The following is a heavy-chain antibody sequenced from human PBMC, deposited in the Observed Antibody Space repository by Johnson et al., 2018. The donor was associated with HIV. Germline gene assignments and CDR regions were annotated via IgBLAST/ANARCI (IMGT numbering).Heavy chain of an antibody. CDR3: ANFGARYSSSSVSEDAFDI. J-gene: IGHJ3*02. V-gene: IGHV3-9*01. Sequence: VQLVESGGGLVQPGRSLRLSCAASGFTFDDYAMHWVRQAPGKGLEWVSGISWNSGIIVYADSVKGRFTISRDNAKNSLYLQMNSLRAEDTALYYCANFGARYSSSSVSEDAFDIWG. CDR2: ISWNSGII. D-gene: IGHD6-6*01. CDR1: GFTFDDYA.